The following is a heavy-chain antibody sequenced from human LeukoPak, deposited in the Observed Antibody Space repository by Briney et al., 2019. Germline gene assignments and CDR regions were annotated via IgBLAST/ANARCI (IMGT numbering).Heavy chain of an antibody. Sequence: PGGSLRLSCAASGFTFSSYGMSWVRQAPEKGLEWVSAISGSGSSTYYGDSVKGRFTISRDNSKNTLYLQMNSLRAEDTAVYYCAKTRKCSSGWLYYFDYWGQGTLVTVSS. CDR3: AKTRKCSSGWLYYFDY. D-gene: IGHD6-19*01. CDR1: GFTFSSYG. J-gene: IGHJ4*02. CDR2: ISGSGSST. V-gene: IGHV3-23*01.